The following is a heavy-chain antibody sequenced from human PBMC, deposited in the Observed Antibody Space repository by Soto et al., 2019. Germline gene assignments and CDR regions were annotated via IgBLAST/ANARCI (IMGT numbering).Heavy chain of an antibody. CDR3: ARVSPSLVYSSSDDY. CDR2: IYHGGST. CDR1: GDSITGGYC. V-gene: IGHV4-4*02. Sequence: SETLSLTCAVSGDSITGGYCWTWVRQPPGKGLEWIGEIYHGGSTNYNPSLKSRVTISVDKSKNSFSLKLTSLTAADTAMYYCARVSPSLVYSSSDDYWGQGTLVTVSS. J-gene: IGHJ4*02. D-gene: IGHD6-13*01.